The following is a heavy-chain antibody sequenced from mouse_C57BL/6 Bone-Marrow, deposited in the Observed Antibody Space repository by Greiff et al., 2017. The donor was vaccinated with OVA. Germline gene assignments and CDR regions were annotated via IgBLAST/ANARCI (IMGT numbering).Heavy chain of an antibody. J-gene: IGHJ3*01. CDR2: ISDGGSYT. D-gene: IGHD2-4*01. CDR1: GFTFSSYA. Sequence: EVQVVESGGGLVKPGGSLKLSCAASGFTFSSYAMSWVRQTPEKRLEWVATISDGGSYTYYPDNVKGRFTISRDNAKNNLYLQMSHLKSEDTAMYYCARAGIYDYAFAYWGQGTLVTVSA. CDR3: ARAGIYDYAFAY. V-gene: IGHV5-4*01.